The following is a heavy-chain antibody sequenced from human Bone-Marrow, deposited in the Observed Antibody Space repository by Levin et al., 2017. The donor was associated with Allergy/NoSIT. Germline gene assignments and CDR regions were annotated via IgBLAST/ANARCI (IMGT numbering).Heavy chain of an antibody. D-gene: IGHD6-6*01. CDR1: GFTFDDYA. Sequence: GGSLRLSCAASGFTFDDYAMHWVRQAPGKGLEWVSGISWNSGSIGYADSVKGRFTISRDNAKNSLYLQMNSLRAEDTALYYCAKEALEYSSSRLPYYFDYWGQGTLVTVSS. J-gene: IGHJ4*02. CDR3: AKEALEYSSSRLPYYFDY. CDR2: ISWNSGSI. V-gene: IGHV3-9*01.